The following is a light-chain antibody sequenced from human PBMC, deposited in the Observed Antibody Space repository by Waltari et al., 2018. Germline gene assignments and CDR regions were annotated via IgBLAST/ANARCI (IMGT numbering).Light chain of an antibody. CDR3: QQYGASLYT. V-gene: IGKV3-20*01. Sequence: DIVLTQSPGTLSLSPGERVTLSCRASQTVSRNYLAWFQQKPGQPPRVLIFGASRRAPGIPDRFSGGGSGTDFTLTISRLEPEDFAVYYCQQYGASLYTFGQGTKLEI. J-gene: IGKJ2*01. CDR1: QTVSRNY. CDR2: GAS.